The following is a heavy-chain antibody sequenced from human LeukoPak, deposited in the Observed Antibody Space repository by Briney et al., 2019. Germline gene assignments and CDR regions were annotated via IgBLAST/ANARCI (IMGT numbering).Heavy chain of an antibody. CDR1: GFTFTPFW. D-gene: IGHD3-16*01. CDR2: ISPDGSDK. Sequence: PGGSLRLSCAASGFTFTPFWMTWVRQAPGRGLEWVANISPDGSDKYYVDSVKGRFTIPRDNAKASLFLQMNSLRVDDTAIYFCTRLGVGGYWGQGTLVTVSS. J-gene: IGHJ4*02. V-gene: IGHV3-7*01. CDR3: TRLGVGGY.